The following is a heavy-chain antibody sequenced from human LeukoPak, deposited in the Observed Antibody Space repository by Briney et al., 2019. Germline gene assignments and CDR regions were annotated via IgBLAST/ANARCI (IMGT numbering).Heavy chain of an antibody. Sequence: ASVKVSCKASGYTFTTYSIHWVRQAPGQGLEWMGLINPRGGSTSYAPKFQGRATMTRDTSTSTVYMGLSSLGAEDTAVYYCATAARYGSGVNNYFDYWGQGTLVTVSS. J-gene: IGHJ4*02. CDR3: ATAARYGSGVNNYFDY. CDR1: GYTFTTYS. D-gene: IGHD3-10*01. CDR2: INPRGGST. V-gene: IGHV1-46*01.